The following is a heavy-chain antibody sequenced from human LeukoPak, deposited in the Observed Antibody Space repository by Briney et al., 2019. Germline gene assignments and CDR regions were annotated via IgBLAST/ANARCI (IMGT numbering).Heavy chain of an antibody. D-gene: IGHD1-7*01. CDR1: GFTLSSHW. J-gene: IGHJ4*02. CDR3: ARWEIRGTAHQLDY. CDR2: INQDGSAK. Sequence: GGSLRLSCAASGFTLSSHWMTWVRQAPGKGQEWVANINQDGSAKYYVDSVKGRFTISRDNAKNSMYLQMNRLRVEDTAVYYCARWEIRGTAHQLDYWGQGTLVTVSS. V-gene: IGHV3-7*01.